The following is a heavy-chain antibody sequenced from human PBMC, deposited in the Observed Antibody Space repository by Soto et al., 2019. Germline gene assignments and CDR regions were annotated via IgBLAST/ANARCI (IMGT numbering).Heavy chain of an antibody. J-gene: IGHJ4*02. CDR2: IIPILGIA. D-gene: IGHD4-17*01. CDR1: GGTFSSYT. V-gene: IGHV1-69*02. CDR3: ASYSYGGYFDY. Sequence: QVQLVQSGAEVKKPGSSVKVSCQASGGTFSSYTMSWVRQAPGQGLEWMGRIIPILGIANYAQKFQGRVTITAHKSTSTANMELSSLRSEDTAVYYCASYSYGGYFDYWGQGTLVTVSS.